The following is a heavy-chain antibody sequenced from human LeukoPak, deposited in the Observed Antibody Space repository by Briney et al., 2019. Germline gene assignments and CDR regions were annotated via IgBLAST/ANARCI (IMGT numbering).Heavy chain of an antibody. CDR2: ISGSGGNT. J-gene: IGHJ4*02. D-gene: IGHD2-2*01. Sequence: GGSLRLSCAASGFTFSSYAMSWVRQAPGKGLEWVSAISGSGGNTYYADSVKGRFTISRDNSKNTLFLQMNSLRAEDTAVYYCAKEAQGCSITSCYFDSWGQGNLVTVSS. CDR3: AKEAQGCSITSCYFDS. CDR1: GFTFSSYA. V-gene: IGHV3-23*01.